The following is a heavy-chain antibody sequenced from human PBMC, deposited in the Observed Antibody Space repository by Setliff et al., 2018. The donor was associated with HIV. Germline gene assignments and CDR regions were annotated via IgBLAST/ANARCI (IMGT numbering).Heavy chain of an antibody. J-gene: IGHJ5*02. CDR3: ARVARMHPFDP. Sequence: SETLSLTCTVSGGSISSHYWSWIRQPPGKGLEWIGLIYYNGGTNYNSSLESRVTISVDRSKNQFSLKLTSATAADTAVYYCARVARMHPFDPWGRGALVTVSS. V-gene: IGHV4-59*11. CDR2: IYYNGGT. CDR1: GGSISSHY.